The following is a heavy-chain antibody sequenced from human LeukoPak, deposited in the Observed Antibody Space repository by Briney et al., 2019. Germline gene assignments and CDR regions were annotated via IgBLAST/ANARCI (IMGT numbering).Heavy chain of an antibody. CDR2: ISHSGTT. Sequence: SETLSLTCAVSGDSITSAFHWGWVRQPPGKGLEWIGSISHSGTTYYAPSFKSRLTISLDPSKNQLYLKLSSVTAADTAVFFCARDHLACSGDTCFSAHWFDPWGHGTLVIVSS. J-gene: IGHJ5*02. V-gene: IGHV4-38-2*02. CDR1: GDSITSAFH. CDR3: ARDHLACSGDTCFSAHWFDP. D-gene: IGHD2-15*01.